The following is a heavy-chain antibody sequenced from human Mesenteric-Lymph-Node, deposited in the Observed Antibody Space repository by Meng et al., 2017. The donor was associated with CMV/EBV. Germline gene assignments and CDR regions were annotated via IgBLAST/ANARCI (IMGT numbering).Heavy chain of an antibody. Sequence: GGSLRLSCAASGFTFSSYAMHWVRQAPGKGLEWVAVISYDGSNKYYADSVKGRFTISRDNSKNTLYLQMDSLRAEDTAVYYCARHNDHYDFWARGEFDPWGQGTLVTVSS. J-gene: IGHJ5*02. V-gene: IGHV3-30*04. CDR2: ISYDGSNK. CDR1: GFTFSSYA. CDR3: ARHNDHYDFWARGEFDP. D-gene: IGHD3-3*01.